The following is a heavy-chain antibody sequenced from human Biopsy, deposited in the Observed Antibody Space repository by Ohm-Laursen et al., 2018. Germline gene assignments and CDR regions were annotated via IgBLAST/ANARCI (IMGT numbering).Heavy chain of an antibody. J-gene: IGHJ4*02. V-gene: IGHV3-53*01. CDR2: IYSDGRT. CDR3: AREKGGDPYYFDY. Sequence: GSLRLSCTAFGFSVSDNYMSWVRQAPGKGLEWVSVIYSDGRTYYADSVKGRVTISSDNSKNALYLQMSSLRAEDTAVYYCAREKGGDPYYFDYWGQGTLVTISS. D-gene: IGHD3-10*01. CDR1: GFSVSDNY.